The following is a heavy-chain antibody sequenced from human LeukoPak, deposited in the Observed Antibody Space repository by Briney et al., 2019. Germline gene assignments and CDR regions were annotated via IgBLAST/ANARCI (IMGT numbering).Heavy chain of an antibody. J-gene: IGHJ5*02. D-gene: IGHD3-10*01. CDR3: ARGFPYYYGSGSSLNWFDP. V-gene: IGHV4-31*03. Sequence: SETLSLTCTVSGGSISSGGYYWSWIRQHPGKGLEWIGYIYYSGSTYYNPSLKSRVTISVDTSKNQFSLKLSSVTAADTAVYYCARGFPYYYGSGSSLNWFDPWGQGTLVTVSS. CDR1: GGSISSGGYY. CDR2: IYYSGST.